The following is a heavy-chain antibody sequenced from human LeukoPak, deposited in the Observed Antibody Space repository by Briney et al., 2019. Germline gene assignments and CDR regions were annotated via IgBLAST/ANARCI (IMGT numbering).Heavy chain of an antibody. D-gene: IGHD3/OR15-3a*01. V-gene: IGHV1-2*02. CDR3: ARGTEFSVDY. Sequence: ASVKLCCKASGSTFTGYYMHWVREAPGQGLEWMGWINPNSGGTNYAQKFQGRVTMTRDTSISTAYMELSRLRSDDTAVYYCARGTEFSVDYWGQGTLVTVSS. J-gene: IGHJ4*02. CDR2: INPNSGGT. CDR1: GSTFTGYY.